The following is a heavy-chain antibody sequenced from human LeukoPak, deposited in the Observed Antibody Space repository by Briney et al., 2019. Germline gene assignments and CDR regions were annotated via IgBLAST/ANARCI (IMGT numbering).Heavy chain of an antibody. CDR2: ISSSSSTI. J-gene: IGHJ4*02. Sequence: PGGSLRLSCAASGFTFSSYSMNWVRQAPGKGLEWVSYISSSSSTIYYADSVKGRFTISRDNAKNSLYLQMNSLRDEDTAVYYCARDYDDILTGYYGPPFDYWGQGTLVTVSS. D-gene: IGHD3-9*01. V-gene: IGHV3-48*02. CDR3: ARDYDDILTGYYGPPFDY. CDR1: GFTFSSYS.